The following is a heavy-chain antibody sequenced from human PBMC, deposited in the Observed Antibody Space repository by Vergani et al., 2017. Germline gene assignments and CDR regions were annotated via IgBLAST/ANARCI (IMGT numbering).Heavy chain of an antibody. J-gene: IGHJ5*02. D-gene: IGHD2-15*01. CDR2: IYTSGST. V-gene: IGHV4-61*02. Sequence: QLQLQESGPGLVKPSQTLSLTCTVSGGSISGSFYYWSWIRQPAGKGLEWIGRIYTSGSTPYNPSLKSRVTISVDTSKNQFCLKLNSVTAADTAVYYCAREPEYWGGASCFSPWGQGTLVTVSS. CDR3: AREPEYWGGASCFSP. CDR1: GGSISGSFYY.